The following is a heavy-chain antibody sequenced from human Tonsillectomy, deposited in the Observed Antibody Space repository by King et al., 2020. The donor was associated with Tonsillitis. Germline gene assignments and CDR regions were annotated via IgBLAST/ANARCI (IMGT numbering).Heavy chain of an antibody. CDR2: FYYIGST. V-gene: IGHV4-59*08. D-gene: IGHD4-17*01. CDR1: GCSISSYY. Sequence: VQLQESGPGLVKPSETLSLTCTVSGCSISSYYWSWIRQPPGKGLECIGYFYYIGSTNYNPSLRSRVTISADTSKNQFSLKLSSVTATDTAVYYCARLKVTTIGSLGAFDIWGQGTMVTVSS. CDR3: ARLKVTTIGSLGAFDI. J-gene: IGHJ3*02.